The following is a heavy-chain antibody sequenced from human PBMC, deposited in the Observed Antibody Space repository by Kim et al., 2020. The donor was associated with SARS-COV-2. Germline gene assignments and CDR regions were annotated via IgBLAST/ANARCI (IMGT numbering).Heavy chain of an antibody. D-gene: IGHD6-13*01. V-gene: IGHV4-59*01. CDR3: ARLDRYSSSGYCFDY. J-gene: IGHJ4*02. Sequence: PALKSRVTISVDTSKNQFSLKLSSVTAADTAVYYCARLDRYSSSGYCFDYWGQGTLVTISS.